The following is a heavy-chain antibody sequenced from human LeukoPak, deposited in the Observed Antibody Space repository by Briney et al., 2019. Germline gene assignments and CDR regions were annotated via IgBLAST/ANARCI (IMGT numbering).Heavy chain of an antibody. D-gene: IGHD5-18*01. Sequence: ASVKVSCKAPGYSFTGYYMHWVRQAPGQGLEWMGIINPSGGSTSYAQKFQGRVTMTRDTSTSTVYMELSSLRSEDTAVYHCARETLYRYSYGLDYWGQGTLVTVSS. CDR3: ARETLYRYSYGLDY. J-gene: IGHJ4*02. CDR2: INPSGGST. CDR1: GYSFTGYY. V-gene: IGHV1-46*01.